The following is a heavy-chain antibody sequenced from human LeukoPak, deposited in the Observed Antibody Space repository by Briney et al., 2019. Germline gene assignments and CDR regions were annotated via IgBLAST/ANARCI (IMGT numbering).Heavy chain of an antibody. V-gene: IGHV3-23*01. Sequence: GGSLRLSCAASGFTFSSYAMSWVRQAPGKGLEWVSAISGSGGSTYYADSVKGRFTISRDNSKNTLYLQMNSLRAEDTAVYYCATSSRASSGYSSLWGQGTLVTVAS. D-gene: IGHD3-22*01. J-gene: IGHJ4*02. CDR2: ISGSGGST. CDR1: GFTFSSYA. CDR3: ATSSRASSGYSSL.